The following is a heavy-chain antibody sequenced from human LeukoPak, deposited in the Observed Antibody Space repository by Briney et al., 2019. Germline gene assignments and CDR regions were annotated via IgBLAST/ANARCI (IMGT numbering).Heavy chain of an antibody. CDR1: GGPISSYY. V-gene: IGHV4-4*07. CDR3: AREDSGSYREFDY. Sequence: SETLSLTCTVSGGPISSYYWSWIRQPAGKGLEWIGRIYTSGSTNYNASLKSRVSMSVDTSKNQFSLKLSSVTAADTAVFYCAREDSGSYREFDYWGQGTLVTVSS. D-gene: IGHD1-26*01. CDR2: IYTSGST. J-gene: IGHJ4*02.